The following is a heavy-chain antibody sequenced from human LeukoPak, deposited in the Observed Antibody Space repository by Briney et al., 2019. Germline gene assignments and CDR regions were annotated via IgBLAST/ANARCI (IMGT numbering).Heavy chain of an antibody. Sequence: PSETLSLTYTVSGGSISSYYWSWIRQPPGKGLEWIGYIYYSGSTNYNPSLKSRVTISVDTSKDQFSLKLSSVTAADTAVYYCASGLYSSRDYYYYMDVWGKGTTVTVSS. CDR2: IYYSGST. D-gene: IGHD6-13*01. CDR1: GGSISSYY. J-gene: IGHJ6*03. CDR3: ASGLYSSRDYYYYMDV. V-gene: IGHV4-59*12.